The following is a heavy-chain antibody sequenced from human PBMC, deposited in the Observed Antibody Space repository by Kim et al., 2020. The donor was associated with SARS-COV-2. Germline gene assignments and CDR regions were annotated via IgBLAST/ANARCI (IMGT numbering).Heavy chain of an antibody. D-gene: IGHD3-10*01. CDR1: GGTFSSYA. V-gene: IGHV1-69*13. CDR3: ARGAPGVGVIMYFDY. Sequence: SVKVSCKASGGTFSSYAISWVRQAPGQGLEWMGGIIPIFGTANYAQKFQGRVTITADESTSTAYMELSSLRSEDTAVYYCARGAPGVGVIMYFDYWGQGTLVTVSS. J-gene: IGHJ4*02. CDR2: IIPIFGTA.